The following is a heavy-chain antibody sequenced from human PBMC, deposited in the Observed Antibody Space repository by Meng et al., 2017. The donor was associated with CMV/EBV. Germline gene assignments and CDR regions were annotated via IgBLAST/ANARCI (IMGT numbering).Heavy chain of an antibody. CDR1: GFNFVSYW. CDR2: INSSGSST. D-gene: IGHD3-16*01. J-gene: IGHJ4*02. V-gene: IGHV3-74*01. Sequence: SCAASGFNFVSYWMHWVRQDPGKGLVWVSRINSSGSSTSYADSVKGRFTISRDNAKNTLYLQMNSLRAEDTAVYYCARGDYPYYFDYWGQGTLVTVSS. CDR3: ARGDYPYYFDY.